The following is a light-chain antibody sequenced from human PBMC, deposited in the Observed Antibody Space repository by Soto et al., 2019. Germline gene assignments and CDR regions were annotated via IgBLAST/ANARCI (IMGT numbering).Light chain of an antibody. CDR3: QQHNNWPFT. CDR1: QSVSSN. V-gene: IGKV3-15*01. Sequence: EIVMTQSPATLPVSPGERATLSCRASQSVSSNLAWYQQRPGQAPRLLIYGASTRATGIPARLSGSGSGTEFTLTISSLQSEDFAVYYCQQHNNWPFTFGQGTKLEIK. J-gene: IGKJ2*01. CDR2: GAS.